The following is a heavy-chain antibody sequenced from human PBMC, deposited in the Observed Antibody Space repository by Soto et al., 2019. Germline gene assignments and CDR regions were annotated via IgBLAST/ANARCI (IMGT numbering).Heavy chain of an antibody. D-gene: IGHD6-6*01. V-gene: IGHV4-34*01. Sequence: SETLSLTCAVYGVSFSGYYWSWIRQPPGKGLEWIGEINHSGSTNYNPSLKSRVTMSVDTSKNQFSLKLSSVTAADTAVYYCARTSRFDYWGQGTLVTVS. J-gene: IGHJ4*02. CDR3: ARTSRFDY. CDR1: GVSFSGYY. CDR2: INHSGST.